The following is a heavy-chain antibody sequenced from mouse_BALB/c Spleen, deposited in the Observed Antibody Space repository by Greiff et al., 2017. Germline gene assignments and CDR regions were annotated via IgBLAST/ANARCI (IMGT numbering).Heavy chain of an antibody. Sequence: EVKLVESGGGLVKPGGSLKLSCAASGFAFRSYDLSWVRQTPEKRLEWVAYISSGGGSTYYPDTVKGRFTISRDNAKNTLYLQMSSLKSEDTAMYYCARSGSYFDYWGQGTTLTVSS. CDR2: ISSGGGST. V-gene: IGHV5-12-1*01. J-gene: IGHJ2*01. D-gene: IGHD1-3*01. CDR3: ARSGSYFDY. CDR1: GFAFRSYD.